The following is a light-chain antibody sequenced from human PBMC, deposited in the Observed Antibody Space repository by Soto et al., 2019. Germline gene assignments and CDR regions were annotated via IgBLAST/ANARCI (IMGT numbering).Light chain of an antibody. CDR2: EVS. CDR1: SSDVGSYNL. V-gene: IGLV2-23*02. CDR3: CSYAGSSTWV. J-gene: IGLJ3*02. Sequence: QSALTQPASVSGSPGQSITISCTGNSSDVGSYNLVSWYQQHPGKAPKIMIYEVSKRPSGVSNRFSGAKSGNTASLTISGLQAEDEAYYYCCSYAGSSTWVFGGGTKLTVL.